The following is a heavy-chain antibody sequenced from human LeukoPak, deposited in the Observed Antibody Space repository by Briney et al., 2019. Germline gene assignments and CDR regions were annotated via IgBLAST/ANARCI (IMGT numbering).Heavy chain of an antibody. Sequence: SVKVSCKASGGTLSRFAISWVRQAPGQGLEWMGGIIAIFGTANYAQEFQGRVTITADESTSTAYMELSSLTSEDTAVYYCARVVTPRYCSSPSCYWKGWFDPWGQGTLVTVSS. CDR3: ARVVTPRYCSSPSCYWKGWFDP. V-gene: IGHV1-69*01. J-gene: IGHJ5*02. CDR1: GGTLSRFA. CDR2: IIAIFGTA. D-gene: IGHD2-2*01.